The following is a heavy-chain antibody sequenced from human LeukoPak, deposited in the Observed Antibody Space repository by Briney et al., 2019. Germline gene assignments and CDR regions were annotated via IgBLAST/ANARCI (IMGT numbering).Heavy chain of an antibody. CDR1: GGSISSGGYY. D-gene: IGHD3-3*02. V-gene: IGHV4-61*02. CDR3: ARAHFIASYYYGVDV. CDR2: IYTSGST. Sequence: SETLSLTCTVSGGSISSGGYYWSWIRQPAGKGLEWTGRIYTSGSTNYNPSLKSRVTMSVDTSKNQFSLKLSSVTAADTAVYYCARAHFIASYYYGVDVWGQGTTVTVSS. J-gene: IGHJ6*02.